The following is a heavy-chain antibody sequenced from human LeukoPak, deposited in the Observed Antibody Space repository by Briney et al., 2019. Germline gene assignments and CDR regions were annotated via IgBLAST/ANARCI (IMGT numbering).Heavy chain of an antibody. Sequence: GGSLRLSCAGSGFAFSSSWMHWVRQAPGKGLVWDSRMNSDGTTTNYADSVKGRFTISRDNAKNTLYLQMNSLTVEDTAVYYCTIAGSYRFDYWGQGTLVTVSP. V-gene: IGHV3-74*01. J-gene: IGHJ4*02. D-gene: IGHD3-16*02. CDR2: MNSDGTTT. CDR1: GFAFSSSW. CDR3: TIAGSYRFDY.